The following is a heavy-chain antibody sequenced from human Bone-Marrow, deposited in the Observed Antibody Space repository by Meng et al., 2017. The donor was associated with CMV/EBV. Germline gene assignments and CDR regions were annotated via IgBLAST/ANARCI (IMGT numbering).Heavy chain of an antibody. CDR3: ARSPTIFGVASGGGMDV. V-gene: IGHV1-46*01. CDR1: GYTFTSYY. Sequence: ASVKVSCKASGYTFTSYYMHWVRQAPGQGLEWMGIINPSGGSTSYAQKFQGRVTMTRDTSTSTVCMELSSLRSEDTAVYYCARSPTIFGVASGGGMDVWGQGTTVTVSS. D-gene: IGHD3-3*01. J-gene: IGHJ6*01. CDR2: INPSGGST.